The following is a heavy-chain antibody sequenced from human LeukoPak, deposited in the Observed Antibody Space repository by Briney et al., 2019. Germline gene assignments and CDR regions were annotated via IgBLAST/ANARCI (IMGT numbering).Heavy chain of an antibody. Sequence: GGSLRLSCAASGLTFRNYAMSWVRQAPGKGLEWVSVICANDGNTYYADAVKDRFTISRDNSKDTLYLQMDSLRAEDTAVYYCAKGSGSSCYSPCDYWGQGILVTVSS. CDR1: GLTFRNYA. V-gene: IGHV3-23*01. J-gene: IGHJ4*02. CDR3: AKGSGSSCYSPCDY. CDR2: ICANDGNT. D-gene: IGHD2-15*01.